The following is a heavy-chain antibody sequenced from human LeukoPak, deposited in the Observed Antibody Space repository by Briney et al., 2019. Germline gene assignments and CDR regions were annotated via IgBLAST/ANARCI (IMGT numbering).Heavy chain of an antibody. CDR1: GYTFTGYY. Sequence: ASVKVSCKASGYTFTGYYMHWVRQAPGQGLEWMGWINPNSGGTNYAQKFQGRVTMTRDTSISTAYMELSRLRSDDTAVYYCAREYGSSADDYFDYWGQGTLVTVSS. J-gene: IGHJ4*02. D-gene: IGHD6-6*01. V-gene: IGHV1-2*02. CDR3: AREYGSSADDYFDY. CDR2: INPNSGGT.